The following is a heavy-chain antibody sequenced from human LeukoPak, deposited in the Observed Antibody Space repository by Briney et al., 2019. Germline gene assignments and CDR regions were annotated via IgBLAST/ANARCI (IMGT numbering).Heavy chain of an antibody. CDR3: TDFGY. V-gene: IGHV3-15*01. J-gene: IGHJ4*02. Sequence: GGSLRLSCAASGFTFNTYWMSWVRQAPGKGLEWVGRIKSTTDGATTDYAAPVKGRFTISRDDSKNTLYLQMNSLKNEDTAVYHCTDFGYWGQGTLVTVSS. CDR2: IKSTTDGATT. CDR1: GFTFNTYW. D-gene: IGHD3/OR15-3a*01.